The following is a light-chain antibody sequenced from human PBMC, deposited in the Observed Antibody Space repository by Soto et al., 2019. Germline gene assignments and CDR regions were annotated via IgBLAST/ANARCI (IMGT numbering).Light chain of an antibody. V-gene: IGKV1-5*01. CDR1: QSISRW. CDR3: QQYNSYRT. CDR2: DAS. Sequence: DIHMTEFRSTLSASVGDRVAITCRASQSISRWFAWYQQKPGKAPKLLIYDASNLGSGVPSRFSGSGSGTEFTLTISSLKPDDFATYYCQQYNSYRTFGQGTKVDIK. J-gene: IGKJ1*01.